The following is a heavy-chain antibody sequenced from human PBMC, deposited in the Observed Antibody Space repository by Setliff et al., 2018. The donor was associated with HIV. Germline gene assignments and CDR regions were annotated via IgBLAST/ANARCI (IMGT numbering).Heavy chain of an antibody. CDR1: GFTFSSYE. V-gene: IGHV3-48*03. CDR2: ISSSGSTI. J-gene: IGHJ4*02. D-gene: IGHD5-12*01. CDR3: TRMISPRSNRYSPGWFDY. Sequence: GGSLRLSCAASGFTFSSYEMNWVRQAPGKGLEWVSYISSSGSTIYYADSVKGRFTISRDNAKNSLYLQMNSLRAEDTAVYYCTRMISPRSNRYSPGWFDYWGQGTLVTVSS.